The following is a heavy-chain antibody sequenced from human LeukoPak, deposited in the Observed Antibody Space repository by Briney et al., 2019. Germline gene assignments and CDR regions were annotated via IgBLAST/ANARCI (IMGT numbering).Heavy chain of an antibody. J-gene: IGHJ5*02. CDR1: GGSFSGYY. Sequence: PSETLSLTCAVYGGSFSGYYWSWIRQPPGKGLEWIGEINHSGSTNYNPSLKSRVTISVDTSKNQFSLKLSSVTAADTAVYYCARGFEGGDYGDWEDNWFDPWGQGTLVTVSS. V-gene: IGHV4-34*01. D-gene: IGHD4-17*01. CDR3: ARGFEGGDYGDWEDNWFDP. CDR2: INHSGST.